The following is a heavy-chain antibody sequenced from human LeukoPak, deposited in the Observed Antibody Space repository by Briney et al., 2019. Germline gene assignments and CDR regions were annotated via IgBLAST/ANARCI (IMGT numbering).Heavy chain of an antibody. CDR3: AKNTAMAQYYFDY. V-gene: IGHV3-30*18. Sequence: PGGSLRLSCAASGFTFSSYGMHWVRQAPGKGLEWVAVISYDGSNKYYADSVKGRFTISRDNSKNTLYLQMNSLRAEGTAVYYCAKNTAMAQYYFDYWGQGTLVTVSS. D-gene: IGHD5-18*01. J-gene: IGHJ4*02. CDR1: GFTFSSYG. CDR2: ISYDGSNK.